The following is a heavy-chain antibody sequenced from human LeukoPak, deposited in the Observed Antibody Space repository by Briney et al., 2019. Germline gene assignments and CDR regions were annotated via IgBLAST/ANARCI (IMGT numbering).Heavy chain of an antibody. D-gene: IGHD1-26*01. CDR1: GGSFSGYY. J-gene: IGHJ5*02. CDR2: TYYGGNT. V-gene: IGHV4-34*01. Sequence: SETLSLTCAVYGGSFSGYYWSWIRQPPGRGLEWIGTTYYGGNTYYTPSLKSRVTMSVDTSKNQFSLKLSSVTAADTAVYYCAKGGNYYLNWFDPWGQGTLVTVSS. CDR3: AKGGNYYLNWFDP.